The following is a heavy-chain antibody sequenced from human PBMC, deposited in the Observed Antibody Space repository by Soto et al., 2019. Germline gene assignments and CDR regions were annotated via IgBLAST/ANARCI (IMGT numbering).Heavy chain of an antibody. Sequence: PGGSLRLSCAASGFTFSNAWMNWVRQAPGKGLEWVGRIKSKTDGGTTDYAAPVKGRFTISRDDSKNTLYLQMNSLKTEDTAVYYCTTDGGIEARIYYYYYGMGVWGQGTTVTSP. CDR2: IKSKTDGGTT. J-gene: IGHJ6*02. CDR3: TTDGGIEARIYYYYYGMGV. D-gene: IGHD6-6*01. V-gene: IGHV3-15*07. CDR1: GFTFSNAW.